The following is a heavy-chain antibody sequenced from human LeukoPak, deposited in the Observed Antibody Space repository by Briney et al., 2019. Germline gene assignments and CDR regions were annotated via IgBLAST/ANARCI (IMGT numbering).Heavy chain of an antibody. J-gene: IGHJ5*02. CDR3: ARGDYGDYDRNWFDP. CDR1: GGSISSGDYY. Sequence: SQTLSLTCTVSGGSISSGDYYWSWIRQPPGTGLEWIGYIYYSGSTYYNPSLKSRVTISVDTSNNQFSLKLSSVTAADTAVYYCARGDYGDYDRNWFDPWGQGTLVTVSS. CDR2: IYYSGST. D-gene: IGHD4-17*01. V-gene: IGHV4-30-4*01.